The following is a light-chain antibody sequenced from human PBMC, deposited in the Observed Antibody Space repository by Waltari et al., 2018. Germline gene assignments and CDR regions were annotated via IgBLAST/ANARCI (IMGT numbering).Light chain of an antibody. CDR3: GAWDSSLSAVV. V-gene: IGLV1-51*01. J-gene: IGLJ2*01. CDR2: DND. CDR1: SSNIGNNY. Sequence: QSVLTQPPSVSAAPGQKVTISCHGSSSNIGNNYVSWYQQLPGTAPKLLIHDNDERPSGIPDRFSGSKSGTSGTLGISGLQPGDEADYYCGAWDSSLSAVVFGGGTKLTVL.